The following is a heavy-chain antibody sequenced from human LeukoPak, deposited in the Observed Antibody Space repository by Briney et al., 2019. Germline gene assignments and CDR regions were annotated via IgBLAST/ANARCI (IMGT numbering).Heavy chain of an antibody. J-gene: IGHJ5*02. V-gene: IGHV4-4*07. CDR1: GDSISSYY. Sequence: PSETLSLTCTVSGDSISSYYWSWIRQPAGKRMEWIGRFYIGGITNYNPSLKSRVTMSVDTSKNQFSLRLTSMTAADTAVYYCARVKPGGSSTSFDPWGQGTLVTVSS. CDR3: ARVKPGGSSTSFDP. CDR2: FYIGGIT. D-gene: IGHD2-15*01.